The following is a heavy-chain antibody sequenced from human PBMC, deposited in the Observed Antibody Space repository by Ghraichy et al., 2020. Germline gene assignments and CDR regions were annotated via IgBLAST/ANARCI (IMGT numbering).Heavy chain of an antibody. D-gene: IGHD2-21*02. CDR1: GGTFSSYA. CDR2: IIPIFGTA. CDR3: ARSGLKGDSLGGMDV. Sequence: SVKVSCKASGGTFSSYAISWVRQAPGQGLEWMGGIIPIFGTANYAQKFQGRVTITADESTSTAYMELSSLRSEDTAVYYCARSGLKGDSLGGMDVWGQGTTVTVSS. V-gene: IGHV1-69*13. J-gene: IGHJ6*02.